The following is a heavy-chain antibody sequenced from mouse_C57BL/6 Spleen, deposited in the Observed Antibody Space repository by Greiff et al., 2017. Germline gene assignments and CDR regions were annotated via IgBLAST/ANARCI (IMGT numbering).Heavy chain of an antibody. CDR1: GYSITSGYY. CDR3: ARAGGYQYYFDY. D-gene: IGHD2-2*01. CDR2: ISYDGSN. V-gene: IGHV3-6*01. Sequence: VQLQQSGPGLVKPSQSLSLTCSVTGYSITSGYYWNWIRQFPGNKLEWMGYISYDGSNNYNPSLKNRISITRDTSKNQFFLKLNSVTTEDTATYYCARAGGYQYYFDYWGQGTTLTVSS. J-gene: IGHJ2*01.